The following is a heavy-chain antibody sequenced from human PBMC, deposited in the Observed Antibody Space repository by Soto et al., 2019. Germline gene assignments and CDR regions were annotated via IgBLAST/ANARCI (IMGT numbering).Heavy chain of an antibody. Sequence: SVKVSCKASGGTFSSYAISWVRQAPGQGLEWMGGIIPIFGTANYAQKFQGRVTITADESTSTAYMELSSLRSEDTAVYYCAFGRLLASCYYYYGMDVWGQGTRVTVSS. V-gene: IGHV1-69*13. CDR1: GGTFSSYA. CDR2: IIPIFGTA. J-gene: IGHJ6*02. D-gene: IGHD3-22*01. CDR3: AFGRLLASCYYYYGMDV.